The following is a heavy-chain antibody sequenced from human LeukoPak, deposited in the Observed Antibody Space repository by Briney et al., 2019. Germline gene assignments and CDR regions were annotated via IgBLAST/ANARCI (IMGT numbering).Heavy chain of an antibody. V-gene: IGHV4-39*01. CDR2: IYYTGNT. J-gene: IGHJ6*03. CDR3: ARHTGTSYYYYMDV. D-gene: IGHD1-14*01. Sequence: SETLSLTCTVSGVSISSSYSYWGWIRQPPGMGLEWIGSIYYTGNTYYNASLKSQVSISIDTSKNQFSLKLTSVTAADTAVYYCARHTGTSYYYYMDVWGKGTTVTISS. CDR1: GVSISSSYSY.